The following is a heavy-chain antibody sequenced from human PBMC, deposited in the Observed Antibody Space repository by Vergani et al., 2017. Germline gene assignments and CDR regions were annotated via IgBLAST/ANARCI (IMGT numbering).Heavy chain of an antibody. CDR3: AREPPLTGFFDY. J-gene: IGHJ4*02. CDR1: GYTFTAYY. V-gene: IGHV1-46*03. Sequence: QVQLVQSGAEVGKPGASVKISCKASGYTFTAYYIHWVRQAPEQGLEWVGVISPDGFSTFYAQKFHGRVTITRDTSTSTVYVEVTSLRSDDTAVYYCAREPPLTGFFDYWGQGTLVTVSS. CDR2: ISPDGFST. D-gene: IGHD3-9*01.